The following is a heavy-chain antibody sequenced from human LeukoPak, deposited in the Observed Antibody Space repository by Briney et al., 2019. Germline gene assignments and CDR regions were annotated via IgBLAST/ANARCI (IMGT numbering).Heavy chain of an antibody. J-gene: IGHJ6*03. Sequence: ASVKVSCKASGYTFTGYYMHWVRQAPGQGLEWMGWINPNSGGTNYAQKFQGRVTMTRGTSISTAYMELSRLRSDDTAVYYCATDITMVRGVKNYYYMDVWGKGTTVTVSS. CDR2: INPNSGGT. V-gene: IGHV1-2*02. CDR3: ATDITMVRGVKNYYYMDV. CDR1: GYTFTGYY. D-gene: IGHD3-10*01.